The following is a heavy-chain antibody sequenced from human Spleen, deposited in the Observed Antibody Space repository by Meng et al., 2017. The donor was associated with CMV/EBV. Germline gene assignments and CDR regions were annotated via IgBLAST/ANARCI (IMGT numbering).Heavy chain of an antibody. CDR2: IRYDVSNK. CDR3: ARDRDLTVNYYYYAMDV. D-gene: IGHD4-11*01. CDR1: GFGFRNYG. J-gene: IGHJ6*02. Sequence: GESLKISCAASGFGFRNYGMHWVRQAPGKGLEWVAFIRYDVSNKLYADSVKGRFTISRDNSKNTLYLQMNSLRVEDTAVYYCARDRDLTVNYYYYAMDVWGQGTTVTVSS. V-gene: IGHV3-30*02.